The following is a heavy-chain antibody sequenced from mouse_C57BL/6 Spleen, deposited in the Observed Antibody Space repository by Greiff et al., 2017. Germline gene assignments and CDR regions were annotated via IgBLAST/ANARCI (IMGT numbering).Heavy chain of an antibody. D-gene: IGHD1-1*01. V-gene: IGHV5-17*01. J-gene: IGHJ4*01. CDR1: GFTFSDYG. Sequence: VQLKESGGGLVKPGGSLKLSCAASGFTFSDYGMHWVRQAPEKGLEWVAYISSGSSTIYYADTVKGRFTISRDNAKNTLFLQMTSLRSEDTAMYYCARRSYYGSSYVDAMDYWGQGTSVTVSS. CDR2: ISSGSSTI. CDR3: ARRSYYGSSYVDAMDY.